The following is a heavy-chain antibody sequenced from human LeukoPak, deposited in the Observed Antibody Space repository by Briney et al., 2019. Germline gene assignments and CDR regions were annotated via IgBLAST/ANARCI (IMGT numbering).Heavy chain of an antibody. J-gene: IGHJ6*02. V-gene: IGHV1-69*13. Sequence: SVKVSCKASGGTFSSYAISWVRQAPGQGLEWMGGIIPIFGTANYAQKFQGRVTITADESTSTAYMELSSLRSEDTAVYYCAIPCSGGSCYAYYYYGMDVWGQGTTVTVSS. CDR2: IIPIFGTA. D-gene: IGHD2-15*01. CDR3: AIPCSGGSCYAYYYYGMDV. CDR1: GGTFSSYA.